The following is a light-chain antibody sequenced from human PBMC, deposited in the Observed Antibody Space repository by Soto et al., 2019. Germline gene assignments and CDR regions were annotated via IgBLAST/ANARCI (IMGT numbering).Light chain of an antibody. CDR3: CSYAGSSTYV. CDR2: EGS. J-gene: IGLJ1*01. V-gene: IGLV2-23*01. CDR1: SSDVGSYNL. Sequence: QSALTQPASVSGSPGQSITISCTGTSSDVGSYNLVSWYQQHPGKAPKLLIYEGSKRPSGVSNRFSGSESGNTASLTISGLQAEDEADYHCCSYAGSSTYVFGSGTKVTVL.